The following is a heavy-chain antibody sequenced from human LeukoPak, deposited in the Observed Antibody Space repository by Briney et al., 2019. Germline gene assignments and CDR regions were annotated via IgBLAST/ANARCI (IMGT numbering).Heavy chain of an antibody. CDR2: INPNNGDT. CDR1: GYNFPGYD. Sequence: ASVKVSCKASGYNFPGYDIHWVRQAPGQGFEWMGWINPNNGDTNYAQKFQGRVTMTRDTSVSTAFMELSTLKSDDAAVYYCARAFPSFSLFGRVIYWGRGTLLTVSS. J-gene: IGHJ4*02. V-gene: IGHV1-2*02. CDR3: ARAFPSFSLFGRVIY. D-gene: IGHD3-3*01.